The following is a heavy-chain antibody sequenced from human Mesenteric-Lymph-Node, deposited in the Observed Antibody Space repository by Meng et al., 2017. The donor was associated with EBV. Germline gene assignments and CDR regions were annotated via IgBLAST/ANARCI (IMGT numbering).Heavy chain of an antibody. V-gene: IGHV4-34*02. CDR3: ASALPGLPHDS. J-gene: IGHJ4*02. D-gene: IGHD5-12*01. Sequence: QLQPWGAGMLKSSETLSLDCAFYGVSFSGYYWTWIRQPPGKGLEWIGEINHSGSTNYNPSLKSRVIISVDTSKNQFSLKLSSVTAADTAVYYCASALPGLPHDSWGQGTLVTVSS. CDR1: GVSFSGYY. CDR2: INHSGST.